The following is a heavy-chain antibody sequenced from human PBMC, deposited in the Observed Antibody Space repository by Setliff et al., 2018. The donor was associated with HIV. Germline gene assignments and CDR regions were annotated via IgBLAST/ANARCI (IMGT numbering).Heavy chain of an antibody. CDR2: VYHTGNS. CDR3: AREYYDHLWASYRFDY. V-gene: IGHV4-59*01. Sequence: SETLSLTCTVSGGSINRSYWSWIRQSPGKGLEWLGNVYHTGNSHYNPSLKSRVTMSVDTSTSQFSLRLTSMTAADTAVYYCAREYYDHLWASYRFDYWGQGTLVTVSS. CDR1: GGSINRSY. D-gene: IGHD3-16*02. J-gene: IGHJ4*02.